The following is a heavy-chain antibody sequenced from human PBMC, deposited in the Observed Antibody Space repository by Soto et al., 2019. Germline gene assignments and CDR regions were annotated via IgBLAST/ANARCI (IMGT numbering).Heavy chain of an antibody. J-gene: IGHJ4*02. CDR3: ARPLSLTHYYHSGGYPNQDY. V-gene: IGHV3-53*01. D-gene: IGHD3-22*01. CDR1: GSTVSSNY. CDR2: IYSGGST. Sequence: LRLSCAASGSTVSSNYMSWVRQAPGKGLEWVSVIYSGGSTYYADSVKGRFTISRDNSKNTLYLQMNSLRAEDTAVYYCARPLSLTHYYHSGGYPNQDYWGQGTMVTVSS.